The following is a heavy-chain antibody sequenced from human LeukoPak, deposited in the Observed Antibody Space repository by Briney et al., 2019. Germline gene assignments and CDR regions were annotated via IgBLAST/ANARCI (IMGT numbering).Heavy chain of an antibody. V-gene: IGHV1-69*13. D-gene: IGHD2-15*01. J-gene: IGHJ3*02. CDR3: ARDSSAGGGAFDT. Sequence: SVKVSCKASGGTFSSYAISWVRQAPGQGLEWMGGIIPIFGTANYAQKLQGRVTITADESTSTAYMELSSLRSEDTAVYYCARDSSAGGGAFDTWGQGTMVTVSS. CDR2: IIPIFGTA. CDR1: GGTFSSYA.